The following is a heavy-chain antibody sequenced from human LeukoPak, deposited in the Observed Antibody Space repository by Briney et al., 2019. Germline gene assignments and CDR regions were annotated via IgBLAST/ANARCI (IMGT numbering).Heavy chain of an antibody. V-gene: IGHV1-69*01. D-gene: IGHD3-10*01. J-gene: IGHJ1*01. CDR1: GGTFSSYA. CDR3: AGSTLTRLAEYFQH. CDR2: IIPIFGTA. Sequence: SVKVSCKASGGTFSSYAISWVRQAHGQGLEWMGGIIPIFGTANYAQKFQGRVTITADESTSTAYMELSSLRSEDTAVYYCAGSTLTRLAEYFQHSGQGTLVTVSS.